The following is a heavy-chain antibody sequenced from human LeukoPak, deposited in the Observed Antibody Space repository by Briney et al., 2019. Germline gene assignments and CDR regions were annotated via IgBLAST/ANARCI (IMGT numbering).Heavy chain of an antibody. D-gene: IGHD3-3*01. CDR3: ARGGPDQITIFGVVITNWFDP. J-gene: IGHJ5*02. CDR2: LSGSGAGT. Sequence: GGSLRLSCAASGFTFSDYALGWVRQAPGRGLEWVATLSGSGAGTYYSDSVQGRFTISRDNSKRTLFLQMNSLRAEDTAVYYCARGGPDQITIFGVVITNWFDPWGQGTLVTVSS. CDR1: GFTFSDYA. V-gene: IGHV3-23*01.